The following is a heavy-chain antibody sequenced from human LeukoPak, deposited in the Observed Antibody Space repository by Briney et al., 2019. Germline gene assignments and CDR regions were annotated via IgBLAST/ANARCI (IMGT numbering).Heavy chain of an antibody. CDR1: GFTFNRFT. CDR2: ISTSSSYI. D-gene: IGHD3-9*01. CDR3: AKASGRYFDWLSDYYYYYMDV. V-gene: IGHV3-21*04. J-gene: IGHJ6*03. Sequence: PGGSLRLSCAASGFTFNRFTMNWVRQAPGKGLEWVSSISTSSSYIYYADSVKGRFTISRDNSKNTLYLQMNSLRAEDTAVYYCAKASGRYFDWLSDYYYYYMDVWGKGTTVTISS.